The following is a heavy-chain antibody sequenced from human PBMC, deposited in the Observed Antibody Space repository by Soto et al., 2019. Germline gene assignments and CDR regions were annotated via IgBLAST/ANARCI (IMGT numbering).Heavy chain of an antibody. Sequence: EVQLVESGGGLVQPGGSLRLSCAASGFTFSSYWMSWVRQAPGKGLEWVANIKQDGSEKYYVDSVKGRFTISRDNAKNSRYLQMNSLRAEDTAVYYCARGVEYYDFWSGYSNFDYWGQGTLVTVSS. CDR2: IKQDGSEK. J-gene: IGHJ4*02. D-gene: IGHD3-3*01. CDR3: ARGVEYYDFWSGYSNFDY. V-gene: IGHV3-7*01. CDR1: GFTFSSYW.